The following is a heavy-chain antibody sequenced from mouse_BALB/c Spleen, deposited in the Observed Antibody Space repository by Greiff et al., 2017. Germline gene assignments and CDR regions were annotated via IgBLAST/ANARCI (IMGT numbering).Heavy chain of an antibody. D-gene: IGHD4-1*01. CDR1: GYSITSGYY. Sequence: EVQLVESGPGLVKPSQSLSLTCSVTGYSITSGYYWNWIRQFPGNKLEWMGYISYDGSNNYNPSLKNRISITRDTSKNQFFLKLNSVTTEDTATYYCARERNWDGAWFAYWGQGTLVTVSA. V-gene: IGHV3-6*02. J-gene: IGHJ3*01. CDR2: ISYDGSN. CDR3: ARERNWDGAWFAY.